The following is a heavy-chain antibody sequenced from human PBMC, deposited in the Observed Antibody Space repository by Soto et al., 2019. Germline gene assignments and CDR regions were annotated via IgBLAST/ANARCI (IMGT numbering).Heavy chain of an antibody. V-gene: IGHV3-30*19. Sequence: QVQLVESGGGVVQPGRSLRLSCVASGFTFSTYGMHWVRQTPGKGLEWVALIRYDGSNKYYADSVEGRFTISSDNSKNTMYMQINSLRVEDTAIYYCTRFPHPHFSEYHGVSLFPFDKWGQSSLVTVSS. CDR2: IRYDGSNK. CDR1: GFTFSTYG. CDR3: TRFPHPHFSEYHGVSLFPFDK. J-gene: IGHJ4*02. D-gene: IGHD3-3*02.